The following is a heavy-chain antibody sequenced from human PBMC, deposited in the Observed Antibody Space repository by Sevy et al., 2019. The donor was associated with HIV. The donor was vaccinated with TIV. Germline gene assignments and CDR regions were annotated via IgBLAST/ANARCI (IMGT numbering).Heavy chain of an antibody. Sequence: GGSLRLSCAASGFTFDDYTMHWVRQAPGKGLEWVSLISWDGGSTYYADSVKGRFTISRDNSKNSLYLQMNSLRTEDTALYYSAKGLEYYSDSSGYYYLESYFDYWGQGTLVTVSS. D-gene: IGHD3-22*01. CDR3: AKGLEYYSDSSGYYYLESYFDY. V-gene: IGHV3-43*01. J-gene: IGHJ4*02. CDR1: GFTFDDYT. CDR2: ISWDGGST.